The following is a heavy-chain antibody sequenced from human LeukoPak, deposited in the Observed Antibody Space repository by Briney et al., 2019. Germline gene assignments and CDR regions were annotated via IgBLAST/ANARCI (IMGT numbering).Heavy chain of an antibody. CDR3: ARHGTPDYFDY. CDR1: GGSISSYY. J-gene: IGHJ4*02. CDR2: IYCSGST. Sequence: SETLSLTCTVSGGSISSYYWSWIRQPPGKGLEWIGYIYCSGSTNYNPSLKSRVTISVDTSKNQFSLKLSSVTAADTAVYYCARHGTPDYFDYWGRGTLVTVSS. D-gene: IGHD1-1*01. V-gene: IGHV4-59*08.